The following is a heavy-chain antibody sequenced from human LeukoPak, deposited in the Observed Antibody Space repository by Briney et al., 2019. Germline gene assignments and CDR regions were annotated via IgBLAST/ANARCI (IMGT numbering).Heavy chain of an antibody. CDR2: ISSSSSYI. J-gene: IGHJ4*02. CDR3: ARAQKLADFDY. V-gene: IGHV3-21*01. CDR1: GFTFSSYS. Sequence: GGSLRLSCAASGFTFSSYSMNWVRQAPGKGLEWVSSISSSSSYICYADSVKGRFTISRDNAKNSLYLQMNSLRAEDTAVYYCARAQKLADFDYWGQGTLVTVSS. D-gene: IGHD6-13*01.